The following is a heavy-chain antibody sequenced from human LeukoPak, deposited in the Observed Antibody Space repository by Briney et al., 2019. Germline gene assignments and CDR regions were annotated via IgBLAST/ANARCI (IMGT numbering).Heavy chain of an antibody. Sequence: GASVKVSCKASGGTFSRSAISRVRQAPGQGLEWMGRIIPIFGTANYAQKFQGRVTITTDESTNTAYVELSSLRSEDTAVYYCARGLSAGVDVYYYYMDVWGKGTTVTVSS. V-gene: IGHV1-69*05. CDR2: IIPIFGTA. D-gene: IGHD3-10*01. J-gene: IGHJ6*03. CDR1: GGTFSRSA. CDR3: ARGLSAGVDVYYYYMDV.